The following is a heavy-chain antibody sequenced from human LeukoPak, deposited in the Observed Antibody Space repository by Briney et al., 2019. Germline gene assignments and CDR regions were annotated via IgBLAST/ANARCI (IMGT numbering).Heavy chain of an antibody. CDR3: ARTRIVGATKDWFDP. CDR1: GYTFTSYG. CDR2: ISAYNGNT. V-gene: IGHV1-18*01. D-gene: IGHD1-26*01. Sequence: ASVKVSCKASGYTFTSYGISWVRQAPGQGLEWMGWISAYNGNTNCAQKLQGRVTMTTDTSTSTAYMELRSLRSDDTAVYYCARTRIVGATKDWFDPWGQGTLVTVSS. J-gene: IGHJ5*02.